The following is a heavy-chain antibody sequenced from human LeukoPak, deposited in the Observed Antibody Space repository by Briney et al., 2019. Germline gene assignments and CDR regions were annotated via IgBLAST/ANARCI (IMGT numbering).Heavy chain of an antibody. Sequence: GGSLRLSCAASGFTFSSYGMHWVRQAPGKGLEWVAVISFDGSSKDYAQSVKGRFTISRDNSKNTLYLQMNSLRAEDTAVYYCVGYGSGSYYNYYMDVWGKGTTVTVSS. J-gene: IGHJ6*03. CDR1: GFTFSSYG. D-gene: IGHD3-10*01. CDR3: VGYGSGSYYNYYMDV. V-gene: IGHV3-30*03. CDR2: ISFDGSSK.